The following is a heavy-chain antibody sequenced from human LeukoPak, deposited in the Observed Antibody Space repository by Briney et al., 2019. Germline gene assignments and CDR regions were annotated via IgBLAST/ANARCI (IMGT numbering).Heavy chain of an antibody. D-gene: IGHD3-22*01. J-gene: IGHJ1*01. CDR3: ATGNYYDSRGYYTFGH. V-gene: IGHV3-74*01. CDR2: INGDGSTT. Sequence: GGSLRLSCAASGFTFSRYWMRWVRQAPGKGLVWVSRINGDGSTTSYADSVKGGFTISRDNAKNTLYLQMNSLRAEDTAVYYCATGNYYDSRGYYTFGHWGQGTLVTVSS. CDR1: GFTFSRYW.